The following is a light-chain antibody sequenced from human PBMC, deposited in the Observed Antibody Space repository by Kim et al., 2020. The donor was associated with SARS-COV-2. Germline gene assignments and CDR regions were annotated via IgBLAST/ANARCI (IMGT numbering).Light chain of an antibody. Sequence: ASEGDRVTIHCRASQGISSRLAWYQQEPGKAPKLLIYLASTLQSGVPSRFSGSGSATVFTLTVSSLQPEDCATYYCQQSTSYPITFGGGTKVDIK. CDR1: QGISSR. J-gene: IGKJ4*01. CDR3: QQSTSYPIT. V-gene: IGKV1-9*01. CDR2: LAS.